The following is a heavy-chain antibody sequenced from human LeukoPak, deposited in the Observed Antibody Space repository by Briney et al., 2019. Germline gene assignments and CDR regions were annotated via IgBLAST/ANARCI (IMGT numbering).Heavy chain of an antibody. CDR3: GRVDSGNYDY. D-gene: IGHD1-26*01. J-gene: IGHJ4*02. Sequence: PGGSLRLSCEASGFRFSGYVMSWVRQAPGQGLEYVSSIDSNNDGASYYADSVKGRFTISRDNSKNTQFLQMNSLRVEDTAFYYCGRVDSGNYDYWGQGTLLTVSS. CDR1: GFRFSGYV. V-gene: IGHV3-23*01. CDR2: IDSNNDGAS.